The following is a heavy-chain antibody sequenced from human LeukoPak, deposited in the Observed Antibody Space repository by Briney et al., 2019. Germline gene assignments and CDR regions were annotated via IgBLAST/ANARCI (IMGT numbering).Heavy chain of an antibody. CDR1: GFTFSSHW. Sequence: GGSLRLSCVASGFTFSSHWMTWVRQAPGKGLEWVATINQDGSEKYYVDSVKGRFTISRDNAKNSLYLQMNSLRAEDTAVYYCARDPAIVGATKDAFDIWGQGTMVTVSS. CDR3: ARDPAIVGATKDAFDI. D-gene: IGHD1-26*01. V-gene: IGHV3-7*01. CDR2: INQDGSEK. J-gene: IGHJ3*02.